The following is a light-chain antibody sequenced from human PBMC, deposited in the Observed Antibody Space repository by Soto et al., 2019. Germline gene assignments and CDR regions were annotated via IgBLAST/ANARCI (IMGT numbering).Light chain of an antibody. CDR1: SNDVGSYNL. CDR2: EAN. J-gene: IGLJ2*01. Sequence: QSALTQPASVSGSPGQSITISCTGSSNDVGSYNLVSWFQQHPGKAPKLMIYEANKRPSGVSNRFSGSKSGNTASLTIYGLQAEDEADYYCCSYEGSSTFPVVFGGGTKLTVL. V-gene: IGLV2-23*02. CDR3: CSYEGSSTFPVV.